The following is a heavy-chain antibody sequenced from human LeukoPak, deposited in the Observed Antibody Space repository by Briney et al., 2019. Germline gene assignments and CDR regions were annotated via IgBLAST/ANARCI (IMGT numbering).Heavy chain of an antibody. CDR3: AREIAGYYDSSGYYKF. Sequence: ASVKVSCKASGYTFTGYYMHWVRQAPGQGLEWMGWINPNSGGTNYAQKFQGRVTMTRDTSISTAYMELSRLRSDDTAVYYCAREIAGYYDSSGYYKFWGQGTLVTVSS. CDR1: GYTFTGYY. D-gene: IGHD3-22*01. CDR2: INPNSGGT. V-gene: IGHV1-2*02. J-gene: IGHJ4*02.